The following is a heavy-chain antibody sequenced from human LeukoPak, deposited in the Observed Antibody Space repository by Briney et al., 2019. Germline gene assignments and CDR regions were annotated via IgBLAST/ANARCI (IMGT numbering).Heavy chain of an antibody. D-gene: IGHD4-17*01. CDR1: GGSISSGSHY. CDR2: IYHSGST. CDR3: ARAFAFDDYGDPNAFDI. V-gene: IGHV4-30-2*01. J-gene: IGHJ3*02. Sequence: SETLSLTCVVSGGSISSGSHYWSWIRQPPGKGLEWIGYIYHSGSTSYCPSLKSRVTISVDRAKNHFSLTLSSVTAADTAVYYCARAFAFDDYGDPNAFDIWGQGTMVTVSS.